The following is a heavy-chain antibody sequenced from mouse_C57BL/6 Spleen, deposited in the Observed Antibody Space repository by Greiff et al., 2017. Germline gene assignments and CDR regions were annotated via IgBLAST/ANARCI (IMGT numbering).Heavy chain of an antibody. CDR1: GFTFGSYA. V-gene: IGHV5-9-1*02. J-gene: IGHJ4*01. CDR3: TRALITTVVGPYYAMDY. Sequence: EVKLMESGEGLVKPGGSLKLSCEASGFTFGSYAMSWFRRTPEKRLEGVAYISSGGDYIYYADTVKGRFTISRDNARNTLYLQMSSLKSEDTAMYYCTRALITTVVGPYYAMDYWGQGTSVTVSS. CDR2: ISSGGDYI. D-gene: IGHD1-1*01.